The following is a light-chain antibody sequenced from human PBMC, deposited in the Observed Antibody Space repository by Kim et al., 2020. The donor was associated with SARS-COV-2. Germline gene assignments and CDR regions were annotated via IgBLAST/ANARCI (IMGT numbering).Light chain of an antibody. V-gene: IGKV1-27*01. CDR3: QKYDRAPHT. CDR1: QGIKNY. Sequence: SASVGDRVTFTCRASQGIKNYLTWYQQKPGKVPKLLIYAASTLQSGVPSRFSGSGSGTDFTLTISSLQPEDVATYYWQKYDRAPHTFGQGTKLEI. J-gene: IGKJ2*01. CDR2: AAS.